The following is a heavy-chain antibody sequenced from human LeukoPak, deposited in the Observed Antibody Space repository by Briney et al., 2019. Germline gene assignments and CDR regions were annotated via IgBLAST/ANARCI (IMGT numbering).Heavy chain of an antibody. V-gene: IGHV1-8*01. CDR3: ARDDADVVVPAAMRVGMDV. CDR2: MSPNSGNT. CDR1: GYIFTSYD. D-gene: IGHD2-2*01. Sequence: GASVKVSCKASGYIFTSYDINWVRQATGQGFEWMGRMSPNSGNTAYAEKFQGRVTMTRDTSINTAYMDLSSLTSEDTAVYYCARDDADVVVPAAMRVGMDVWGKGTTVTVSS. J-gene: IGHJ6*04.